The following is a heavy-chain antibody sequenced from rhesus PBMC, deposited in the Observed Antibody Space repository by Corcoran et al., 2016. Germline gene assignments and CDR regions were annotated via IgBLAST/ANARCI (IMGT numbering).Heavy chain of an antibody. CDR2: INRGGGTN. Sequence: EVQLVETGGGLVQPGGSLKLSCAASGFTFSSYGMSWVRQAPGKGLEWVSAINRGGGTNSYAASGKGRFTISRDNSKNTLSLEMNSLRTEDTAVYYCAKTLYCSGSGCYGLDSWGQGVVVTVSS. V-gene: IGHV3S5*01. D-gene: IGHD2-21*01. CDR3: AKTLYCSGSGCYGLDS. CDR1: GFTFSSYG. J-gene: IGHJ6*01.